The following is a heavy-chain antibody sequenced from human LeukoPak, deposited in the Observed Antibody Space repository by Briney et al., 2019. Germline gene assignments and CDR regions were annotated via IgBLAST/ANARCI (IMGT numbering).Heavy chain of an antibody. D-gene: IGHD3-22*01. J-gene: IGHJ4*02. Sequence: PGGSLRLSCAASGFTFSSYAMSWVRQAPGKGLEWLSIICGDGGCTYYTDSVKGRFTISRDNSKNTLYLQMNSLRAEDTAIYYCAKATRDSSGYSHYSDYWGRGTLVSVSS. CDR1: GFTFSSYA. CDR2: ICGDGGCT. V-gene: IGHV3-23*01. CDR3: AKATRDSSGYSHYSDY.